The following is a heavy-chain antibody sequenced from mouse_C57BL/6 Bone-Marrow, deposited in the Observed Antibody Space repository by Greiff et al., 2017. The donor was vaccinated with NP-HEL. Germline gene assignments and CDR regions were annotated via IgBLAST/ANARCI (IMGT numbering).Heavy chain of an antibody. CDR2: INYDGSST. J-gene: IGHJ1*03. CDR1: GFTFSDYY. D-gene: IGHD1-1*01. CDR3: ARGGYGSSPYWYFDV. V-gene: IGHV5-16*01. Sequence: EVMLVESEGGLVQPGSSMKLSCTASGFTFSDYYMAWVRQVPEKGLEWVANINYDGSSTYYLDSLKSRFIISRDNAKNILYLQMSSLKSEDTATYYCARGGYGSSPYWYFDVWGTGTTVTVSS.